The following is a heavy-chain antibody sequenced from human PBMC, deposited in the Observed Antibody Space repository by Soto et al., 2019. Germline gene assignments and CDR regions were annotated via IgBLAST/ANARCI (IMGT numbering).Heavy chain of an antibody. CDR3: ARAGTPIDY. CDR1: GYTFTNFG. Sequence: QVQLVQSGAEVKKPGASVKVSCKASGYTFTNFGISWVRQAPGQGLEWMGWISAYNGNTNYAQNFQGRVTMTTDTTTSTAYMELRSLGSNDPAVYYCARAGTPIDYWGQGTLVTVSS. D-gene: IGHD3-10*01. V-gene: IGHV1-18*01. CDR2: ISAYNGNT. J-gene: IGHJ4*02.